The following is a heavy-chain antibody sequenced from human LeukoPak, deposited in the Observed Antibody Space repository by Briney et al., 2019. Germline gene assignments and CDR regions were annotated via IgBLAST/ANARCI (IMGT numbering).Heavy chain of an antibody. J-gene: IGHJ4*02. D-gene: IGHD4-17*01. V-gene: IGHV6-1*01. CDR2: TYYRSKWYN. CDR1: GDSVCSNSAA. CDR3: AYGDYYFDY. Sequence: SQTLSLTCAISGDSVCSNSAAWNCIRQSPSRGLEWLGRTYYRSKWYNDYAVSVKSRITINPDTSKNQFSLQLNSVTPEDTAVYYCAYGDYYFDYWDQGTLVTVSS.